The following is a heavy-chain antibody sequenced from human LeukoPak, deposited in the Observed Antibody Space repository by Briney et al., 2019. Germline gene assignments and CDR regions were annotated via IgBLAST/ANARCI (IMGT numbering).Heavy chain of an antibody. CDR1: GFTFSSYS. J-gene: IGHJ4*02. V-gene: IGHV3-21*01. CDR2: ISSSSSYI. CDR3: ARDLGPTRKAAPFDY. D-gene: IGHD7-27*01. Sequence: PGGSLRLSCAASGFTFSSYSMIWVRQAPGKGLEWVSSISSSSSYIYYADSVKGRFTISRDNAKNSLYLQMNSLRAEDTAVYYCARDLGPTRKAAPFDYWGQGTLVTVSS.